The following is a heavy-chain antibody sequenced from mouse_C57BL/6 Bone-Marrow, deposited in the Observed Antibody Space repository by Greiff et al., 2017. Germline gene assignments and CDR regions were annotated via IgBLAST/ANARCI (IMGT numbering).Heavy chain of an antibody. CDR2: IHPNSGST. V-gene: IGHV1-64*01. CDR3: AVYDGYYPWCFDY. D-gene: IGHD2-3*01. CDR1: GYTFTSYW. Sequence: QVQLKESGAELVKPGASVKLSCKASGYTFTSYWMHWVKQRPGQGLEWIGMIHPNSGSTNYNEKFKSKATLTVDKSSSTAYMQLSSLTSEDSAVYYCAVYDGYYPWCFDYWGQGTTLTVSS. J-gene: IGHJ2*01.